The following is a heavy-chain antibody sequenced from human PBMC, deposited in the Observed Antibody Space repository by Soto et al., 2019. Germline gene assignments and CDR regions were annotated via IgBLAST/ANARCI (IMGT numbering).Heavy chain of an antibody. Sequence: SETLSLTCAVSSGCISSSNWGSWVRQPPGQGLEWIGEIYHSGSTNYNPSLKSRVTISVDKSKNQFSLKLSSVTAADTAVYYCAKGGVLYSSSPKDSTAFDIWGQGTMVTVSS. V-gene: IGHV4-4*02. J-gene: IGHJ3*02. CDR2: IYHSGST. CDR3: AKGGVLYSSSPKDSTAFDI. D-gene: IGHD6-6*01. CDR1: SGCISSSNW.